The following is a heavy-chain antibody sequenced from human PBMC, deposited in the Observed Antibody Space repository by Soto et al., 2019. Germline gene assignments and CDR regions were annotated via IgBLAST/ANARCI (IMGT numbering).Heavy chain of an antibody. CDR3: AKSWELPYYFDY. J-gene: IGHJ4*02. Sequence: GGSLRLSCAASGFTFSSHAMHWVRQAPGKGLEWVALISYDGSSKVYVDSVKGRFTISRDNSTSTAYMELSSLRSEDTAVYYCAKSWELPYYFDYWGQGTLVTVSS. CDR2: ISYDGSSK. CDR1: GFTFSSHA. D-gene: IGHD1-26*01. V-gene: IGHV3-30-3*02.